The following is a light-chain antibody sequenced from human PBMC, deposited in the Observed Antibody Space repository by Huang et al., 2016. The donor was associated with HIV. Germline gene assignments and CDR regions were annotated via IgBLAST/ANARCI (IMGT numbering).Light chain of an antibody. CDR3: QQYYSTPYT. J-gene: IGKJ2*01. CDR2: WAS. Sequence: DIVMTQSPDSLAVSLGERATINCTSSQSVLYSSNNKNYVAWYQQKPGQPPKLLIYWASTRESGVPDSFSGSESGTDFTLTISSLQAEDVAVYYCQQYYSTPYTFGQGTKLEIK. CDR1: QSVLYSSNNKNY. V-gene: IGKV4-1*01.